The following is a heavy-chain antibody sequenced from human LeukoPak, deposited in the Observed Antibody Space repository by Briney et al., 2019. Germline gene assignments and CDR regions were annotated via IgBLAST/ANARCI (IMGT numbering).Heavy chain of an antibody. CDR1: GFTFSSYI. J-gene: IGHJ4*02. D-gene: IGHD3-3*01. CDR3: ATKHYDFWSGYYPPDDY. CDR2: ISSSSSYI. Sequence: GGSLRLSCAAPGFTFSSYIMNWVRQAPGKGLEWVSSISSSSSYIYYADSVKGRFTISRDNAKNSLYLQMNSLRAEDTAVYYCATKHYDFWSGYYPPDDYWGQGTLVTVSS. V-gene: IGHV3-21*01.